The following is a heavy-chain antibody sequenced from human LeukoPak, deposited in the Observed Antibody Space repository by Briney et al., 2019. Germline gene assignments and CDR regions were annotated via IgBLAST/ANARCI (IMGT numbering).Heavy chain of an antibody. CDR3: AKDLSYGDTPHAFDI. Sequence: GGSLRLSCAASGFTFSSYSMNWVRQAPGKGLEWVSSISSSSSYIYYADSVKGRFTISRDNAKNSLYLQMNSLRAEDTAVYYCAKDLSYGDTPHAFDIWGQGTMVTVSS. J-gene: IGHJ3*02. D-gene: IGHD5-18*01. V-gene: IGHV3-21*01. CDR2: ISSSSSYI. CDR1: GFTFSSYS.